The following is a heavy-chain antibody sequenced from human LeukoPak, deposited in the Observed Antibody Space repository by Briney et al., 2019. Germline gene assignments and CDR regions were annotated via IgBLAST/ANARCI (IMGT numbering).Heavy chain of an antibody. D-gene: IGHD1-26*01. CDR2: IYYNGNT. V-gene: IGHV4-59*01. CDR3: ARGRSNYYGMDD. J-gene: IGHJ6*02. CDR1: GGSIGTFY. Sequence: SETLSLTCTVSGGSIGTFYWSWIRRPPGKGLEWIGYIYYNGNTNYSPSLKSRVTMSVDTSKNLFSLKVSSVTAADTAVYYCARGRSNYYGMDDWGQGTTVTVSS.